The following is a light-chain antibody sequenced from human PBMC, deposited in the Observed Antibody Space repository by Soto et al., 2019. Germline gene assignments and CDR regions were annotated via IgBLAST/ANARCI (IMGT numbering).Light chain of an antibody. CDR2: EAS. Sequence: IVLTQSPGTLSASPGGRATLSCRASLSISNSLAWYQQKPGQAPRLLIYEASNRATGIPARFSGSGSGTDFTLTISSLEPEDFAVYYCQQRSNWPLTFGGGTKVDIK. J-gene: IGKJ4*01. CDR1: LSISNS. V-gene: IGKV3-11*01. CDR3: QQRSNWPLT.